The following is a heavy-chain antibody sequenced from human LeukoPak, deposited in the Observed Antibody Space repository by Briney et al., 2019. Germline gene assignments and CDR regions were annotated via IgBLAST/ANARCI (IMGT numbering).Heavy chain of an antibody. CDR3: ARGQISTVVVAATYFDY. CDR1: GGSFSGYY. Sequence: SETLSLTCAVYGGSFSGYYWSWIRQPPGKGLEWIGEINHSGSTNYNPSLKSRVTISVDTSKNQFSLKLSSVTAADTAVYYCARGQISTVVVAATYFDYWGQGTLVTVSS. D-gene: IGHD2-15*01. J-gene: IGHJ4*02. V-gene: IGHV4-34*01. CDR2: INHSGST.